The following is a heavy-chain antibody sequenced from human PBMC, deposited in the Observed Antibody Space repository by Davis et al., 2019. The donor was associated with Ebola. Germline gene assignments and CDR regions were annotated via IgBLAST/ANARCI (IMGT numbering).Heavy chain of an antibody. V-gene: IGHV3-53*01. Sequence: GESLKISCAASEFTVSNNYMSWVRRAPGKGLEWVSVIYSGGSTYYADSVKGRFTISRDNSKNTLFLQMNSLRAEDTAVYYCAKAYGSGRRYYFDYWGQGTLVTVSS. D-gene: IGHD3-10*01. CDR2: IYSGGST. J-gene: IGHJ4*02. CDR3: AKAYGSGRRYYFDY. CDR1: EFTVSNNY.